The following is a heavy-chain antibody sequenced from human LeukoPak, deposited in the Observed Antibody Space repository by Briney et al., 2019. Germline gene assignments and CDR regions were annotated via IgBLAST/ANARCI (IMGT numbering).Heavy chain of an antibody. CDR3: ARTTEAHSWQTRYYSYYMDV. CDR1: GVSISSGNW. V-gene: IGHV4-4*02. D-gene: IGHD6-13*01. CDR2: IYHSGST. J-gene: IGHJ6*03. Sequence: SETLSLTCSVSGVSISSGNWWSWVRQPPGKGREWIGDIYHSGSTNYKPSLKSRVTISVDTSKNQFSLKLRSVIAADTAVYYCARTTEAHSWQTRYYSYYMDVWGKGTTVTVSS.